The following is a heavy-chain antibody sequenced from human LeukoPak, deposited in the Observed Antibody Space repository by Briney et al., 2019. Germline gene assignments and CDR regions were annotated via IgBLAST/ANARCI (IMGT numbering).Heavy chain of an antibody. CDR3: ARLKPGPYSSSWYPARDY. CDR1: GYSFTSYW. CDR2: IYPGGSDT. D-gene: IGHD6-13*01. J-gene: IGHJ4*02. Sequence: GESLKISCKGSGYSFTSYWIGWVRQMPGKDLEWMGIIYPGGSDTRYSPSFQGQVTISADKSISTAYLQWSSLKASDTAMYYCARLKPGPYSSSWYPARDYWGQGTLVTVSS. V-gene: IGHV5-51*01.